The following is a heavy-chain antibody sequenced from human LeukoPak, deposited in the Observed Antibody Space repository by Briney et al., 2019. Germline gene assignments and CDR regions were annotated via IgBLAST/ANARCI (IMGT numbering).Heavy chain of an antibody. Sequence: SLRLSCATSGFTFDDYAMHWVRQAPGKGLEWVSNISCNSGSIGYAESVKGRFTLSRDNAKNSLYLQMNSLRAEDTAVYYCARDQWWQLIAVAITSYFDCWGQGTLVTVSS. V-gene: IGHV3-9*01. CDR3: ARDQWWQLIAVAITSYFDC. CDR1: GFTFDDYA. J-gene: IGHJ4*02. D-gene: IGHD6-19*01. CDR2: ISCNSGSI.